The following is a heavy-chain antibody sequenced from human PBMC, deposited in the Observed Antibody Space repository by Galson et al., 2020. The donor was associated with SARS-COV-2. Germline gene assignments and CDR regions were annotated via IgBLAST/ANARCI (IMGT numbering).Heavy chain of an antibody. D-gene: IGHD3-9*01. CDR3: TTFRTGNAFEI. CDR1: GFTFGNAW. Sequence: GESLKISCAASGFTFGNAWMAWVRQAPGKGLEWVGRIKTNADGGTTDYGAPVKGRFTISRDDSEKTLFLQMNSLKTEDTAVYYCTTFRTGNAFEIWGQGTMVTVSS. J-gene: IGHJ3*02. CDR2: IKTNADGGTT. V-gene: IGHV3-15*01.